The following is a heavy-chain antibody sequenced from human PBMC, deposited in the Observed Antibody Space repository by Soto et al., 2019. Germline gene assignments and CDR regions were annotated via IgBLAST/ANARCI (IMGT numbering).Heavy chain of an antibody. J-gene: IGHJ6*02. CDR2: IYPGDSDT. CDR1: GYIFTSYW. CDR3: ASQGRDGYNLAYYYGMDV. Sequence: AESLKISYNGSGYIFTSYWIGGVRQMPGKGLEWMGIIYPGDSDTRYNPSFQGQVTISADKSISTAYLQWSSLKASDTAMYYCASQGRDGYNLAYYYGMDVWGQGTTVTVSS. D-gene: IGHD5-12*01. V-gene: IGHV5-51*01.